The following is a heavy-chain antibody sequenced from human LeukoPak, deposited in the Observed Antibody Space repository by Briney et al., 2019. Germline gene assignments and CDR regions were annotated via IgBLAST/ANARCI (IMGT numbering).Heavy chain of an antibody. V-gene: IGHV1-8*01. CDR1: GYTFTTYD. CDR3: ARATRKDILTGRILDY. Sequence: ASVKVSCKASGYTFTTYDINWVRQATGHGLEWMGWMNPNSGNTGYAQRFQGRVTMTRNTSISTAFMELSSLGSEDTAVYYCARATRKDILTGRILDYWGQGTLVTVSS. J-gene: IGHJ4*02. D-gene: IGHD3-9*01. CDR2: MNPNSGNT.